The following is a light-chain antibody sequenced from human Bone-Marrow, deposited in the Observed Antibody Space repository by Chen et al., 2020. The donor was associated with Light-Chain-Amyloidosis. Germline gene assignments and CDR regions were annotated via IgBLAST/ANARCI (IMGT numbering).Light chain of an antibody. J-gene: IGLJ2*01. CDR2: RDT. CDR1: DLPTKY. Sequence: SYELTPPPSVSVSPGQPGRITCSGDDLPTKYDDWYQQKPGQAPVLVIHRDTEWPSGISERFSGSSSGTTATLTISRVQAEDEADYHCQSADSSGTYEVIFGGGTKLTVL. CDR3: QSADSSGTYEVI. V-gene: IGLV3-25*03.